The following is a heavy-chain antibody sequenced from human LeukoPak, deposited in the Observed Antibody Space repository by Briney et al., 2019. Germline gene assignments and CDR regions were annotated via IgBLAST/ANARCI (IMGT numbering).Heavy chain of an antibody. D-gene: IGHD3-10*01. CDR3: ARDKVGQGYYGSGSYYNGYHYYGMDV. CDR2: INPSGGST. Sequence: ASVKVSCKASGYTFTSYYMHWVRQAPGQGLEWMGIINPSGGSTSYAQKFQGRVTMTRDTSTSTVYMELSSLRSEDTAVYYCARDKVGQGYYGSGSYYNGYHYYGMDVWGKGTTVTVSS. CDR1: GYTFTSYY. J-gene: IGHJ6*04. V-gene: IGHV1-46*01.